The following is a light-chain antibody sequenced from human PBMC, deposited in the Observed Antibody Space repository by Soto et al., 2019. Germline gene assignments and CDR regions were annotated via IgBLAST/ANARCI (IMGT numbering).Light chain of an antibody. CDR3: LLAYSPAGV. CDR1: TGAVTSNHH. J-gene: IGLJ2*01. V-gene: IGLV7-46*01. CDR2: DTS. Sequence: QAVVTQEPSLTVSPGGTVTLTCGSSTGAVTSNHHPYWFQQKAGQAPRTLIYDTSNKHSWTPARFSGSLPGDKAALTLSGPQPEDEAHYYCLLAYSPAGVFGGGTKLTVL.